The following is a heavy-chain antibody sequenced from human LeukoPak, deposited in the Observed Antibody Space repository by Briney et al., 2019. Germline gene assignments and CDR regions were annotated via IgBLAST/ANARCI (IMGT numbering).Heavy chain of an antibody. CDR2: ISSSSSTI. CDR1: GFTFSSDS. Sequence: GGSLRLSCAASGFTFSSDSMNWVRQAPGKGLEWVSYISSSSSTIYYADSVKGRFTISRDNAKNSLYLQMNSLRAEDTAVYYCARENVAGTDYYYGMDVWGQGTTVTVSS. CDR3: ARENVAGTDYYYGMDV. J-gene: IGHJ6*02. V-gene: IGHV3-48*01. D-gene: IGHD6-19*01.